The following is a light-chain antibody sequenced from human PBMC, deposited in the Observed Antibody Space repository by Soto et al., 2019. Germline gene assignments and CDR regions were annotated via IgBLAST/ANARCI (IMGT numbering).Light chain of an antibody. CDR2: EAS. CDR3: QRRNTWPFS. V-gene: IGKV3-11*01. J-gene: IGKJ3*01. Sequence: EILLTQSPATLSLSQGERATLSCRASQDVDSYLGWYQQTPGHAPRLLIYEASNRAPGIPARFSGSGSGTNFTLPICSLAPEYFAVYYCQRRNTWPFSFGPGTKVDIK. CDR1: QDVDSY.